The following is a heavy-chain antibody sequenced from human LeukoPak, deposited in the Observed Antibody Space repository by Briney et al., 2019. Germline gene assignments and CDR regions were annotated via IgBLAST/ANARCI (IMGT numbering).Heavy chain of an antibody. CDR3: AKDWSDFWSGYHRFDP. V-gene: IGHV3-30*02. CDR2: IRYDGSNK. J-gene: IGHJ5*02. CDR1: GFTFSSYG. Sequence: GGSLRLSCAASGFTFSSYGMHWVRQAPGKGLELVAFIRYDGSNKYYADSVKGRFTISRDNSKNTLYLQMNSLRAEDTAVYYCAKDWSDFWSGYHRFDPWGQGTLVTVSS. D-gene: IGHD3-3*01.